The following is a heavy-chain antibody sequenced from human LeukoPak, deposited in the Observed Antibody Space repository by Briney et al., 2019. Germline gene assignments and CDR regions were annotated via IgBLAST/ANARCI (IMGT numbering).Heavy chain of an antibody. CDR2: INGGDGNT. V-gene: IGHV1-3*01. CDR1: GYTFNTYA. J-gene: IGHJ4*02. Sequence: ASVKVSCKASGYTFNTYAIQWVRQAPGQRLEWMGWINGGDGNTKYSQKFQGRVTITRYTSAGTAYMELSSLRSEDTAVYYCARSYIVVVPAVYFDYWGQGTLVTVSS. CDR3: ARSYIVVVPAVYFDY. D-gene: IGHD2-2*01.